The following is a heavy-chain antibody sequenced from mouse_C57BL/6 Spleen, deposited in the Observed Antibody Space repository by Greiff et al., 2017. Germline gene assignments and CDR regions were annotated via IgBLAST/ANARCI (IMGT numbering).Heavy chain of an antibody. CDR1: GFTFSDFY. Sequence: EVQRVESGGGLVQSGRSLRLSCATSGFTFSDFYMEWVRQAPGKGLEWIAASRNKANDYTTEYSASVKGRFIVSRDTSQSILYLQMNALRAEDSAIYYCARDWGLGAMDDWGQGTSVTVSS. CDR2: SRNKANDYTT. J-gene: IGHJ4*01. CDR3: ARDWGLGAMDD. V-gene: IGHV7-1*01.